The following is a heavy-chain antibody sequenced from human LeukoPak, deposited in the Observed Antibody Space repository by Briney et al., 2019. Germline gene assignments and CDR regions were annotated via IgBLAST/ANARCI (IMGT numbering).Heavy chain of an antibody. V-gene: IGHV4-39*07. Sequence: SETLSLTCTVSGGSISSSSYYWGWIRQPPGKGLEWIGSIYYSGSTYYNPSLRSRVTISVDTSKNQFSLKLSSVTAADTAVYYCARQRRDGYNYFDYWGQGTLVTVSS. CDR2: IYYSGST. CDR3: ARQRRDGYNYFDY. J-gene: IGHJ4*02. D-gene: IGHD5-24*01. CDR1: GGSISSSSYY.